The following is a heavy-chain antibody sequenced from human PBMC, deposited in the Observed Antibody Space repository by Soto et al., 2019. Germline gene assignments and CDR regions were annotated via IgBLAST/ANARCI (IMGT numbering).Heavy chain of an antibody. CDR2: IKEDGSQK. CDR3: ARSGSEVDY. V-gene: IGHV3-7*01. Sequence: EVQLVESGGDLVQPGGSLRLSCAVSGFTFSHYWMTWVRQAPGKGLEWVANIKEDGSQKNYVDSVKGRFTVSRDNAKYSLYLQMNSLRAEDTAVYYCARSGSEVDYWGQGTLVIVSS. CDR1: GFTFSHYW. D-gene: IGHD3-10*01. J-gene: IGHJ4*02.